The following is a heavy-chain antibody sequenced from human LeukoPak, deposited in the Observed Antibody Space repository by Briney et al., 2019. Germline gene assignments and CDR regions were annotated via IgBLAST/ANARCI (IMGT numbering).Heavy chain of an antibody. D-gene: IGHD3-9*01. CDR3: AKDWHILTGRNCFDP. J-gene: IGHJ5*02. Sequence: GASVKVSCKASGYSFTGYYMHWVRQAPGQGLEWMGWINSNSGGTNYAQKFQGRVTMSTDTSTSTAYMELRSLRFDDTAIYYCAKDWHILTGRNCFDPWGQGTLVTVSS. CDR2: INSNSGGT. CDR1: GYSFTGYY. V-gene: IGHV1-2*02.